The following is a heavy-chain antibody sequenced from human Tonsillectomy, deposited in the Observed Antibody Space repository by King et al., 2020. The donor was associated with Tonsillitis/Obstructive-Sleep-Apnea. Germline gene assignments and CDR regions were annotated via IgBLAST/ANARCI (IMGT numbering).Heavy chain of an antibody. J-gene: IGHJ5*02. V-gene: IGHV4-61*01. D-gene: IGHD5-12*01. CDR2: IYYSGST. CDR3: ARAPGIVATIFWFDP. Sequence: VQLQESGPGLVKPSETLSLTCTVSGGSVSSGSYYWSWLRPPPGKGLEWIGYIYYSGSTNYNPSLKSRVTISVDTSKNQFSLKLSSVTAADTAVYYCARAPGIVATIFWFDPWGQGTLVTVSS. CDR1: GGSVSSGSYY.